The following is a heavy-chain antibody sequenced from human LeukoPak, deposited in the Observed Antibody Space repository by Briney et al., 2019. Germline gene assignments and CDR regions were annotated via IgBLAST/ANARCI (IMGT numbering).Heavy chain of an antibody. J-gene: IGHJ5*01. V-gene: IGHV1-18*01. D-gene: IGHD3-3*01. CDR2: ISAYDGRT. CDR1: GYTFINHG. CDR3: GRWSPNPNDS. Sequence: ASVKVSCKASGYTFINHGISWVRQAPGQGLEWMGWISAYDGRTEYAPNLQDRVTMTTDTSTTTAYMELRSLTSDDTAVYYCGRWSPNPNDSWGQGTLVTVSS.